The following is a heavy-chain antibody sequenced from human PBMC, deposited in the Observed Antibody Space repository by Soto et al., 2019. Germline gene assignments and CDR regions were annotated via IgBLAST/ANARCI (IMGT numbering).Heavy chain of an antibody. J-gene: IGHJ5*02. CDR2: IIPIFGTA. CDR3: ASPRYCSGGSCGGFDP. V-gene: IGHV1-69*12. D-gene: IGHD2-15*01. CDR1: GGTFSSYA. Sequence: QVQLVQSGAEVKKPGSSVKVSCKASGGTFSSYAISWVRQAPGQGLEWMGGIIPIFGTANYAQKFQGRDTITADESTSTAYMELSSLRSEDTAVYYCASPRYCSGGSCGGFDPWGQGTLVTVSS.